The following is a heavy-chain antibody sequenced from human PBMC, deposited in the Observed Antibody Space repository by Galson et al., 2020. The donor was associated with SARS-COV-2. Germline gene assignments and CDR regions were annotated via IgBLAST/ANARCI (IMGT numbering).Heavy chain of an antibody. Sequence: ASVKVSCKASGYSFVKYGITWVRQAPGQGLEWMGWINAYTGHTAYAQKFQGRVTMTPDTSTSTAYMELRSLTSDDTAIFYCARVLRLSDGYKAADFFDIWGQGTMGTVSS. J-gene: IGHJ3*02. CDR3: ARVLRLSDGYKAADFFDI. V-gene: IGHV1-18*01. CDR1: GYSFVKYG. D-gene: IGHD5-12*01. CDR2: INAYTGHT.